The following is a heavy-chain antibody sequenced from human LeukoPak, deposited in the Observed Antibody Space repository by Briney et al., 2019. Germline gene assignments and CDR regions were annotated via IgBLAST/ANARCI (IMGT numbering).Heavy chain of an antibody. V-gene: IGHV4-39*01. CDR1: GGSFSSGSYY. Sequence: SETLSLTCTVSGGSFSSGSYYWGWIRQPPGKGLEWLGSISNGGSTYYNPSLKSRVTLSVDTSKNQFSLMLSSVTAADKAVYYCARLKAYYHSSGNYYNGKLEYRGQGTLVNVSS. J-gene: IGHJ4*02. CDR3: ARLKAYYHSSGNYYNGKLEY. CDR2: ISNGGST. D-gene: IGHD3-10*01.